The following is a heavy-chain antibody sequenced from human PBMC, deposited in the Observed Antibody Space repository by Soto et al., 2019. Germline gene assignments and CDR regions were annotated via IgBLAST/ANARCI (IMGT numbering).Heavy chain of an antibody. CDR1: GYTFTSYH. Sequence: QVQLVQSGAEVKKPGASVKVSCKASGYTFTSYHVPWLRQAPGQGLEWMGIINPSDGSTTYAQKFQGRVTMTRDTSTSTVYMELSSLRSEDTAVYYCVRGRGYFDYWGQGTLVTVSS. CDR3: VRGRGYFDY. J-gene: IGHJ4*02. CDR2: INPSDGST. V-gene: IGHV1-46*01.